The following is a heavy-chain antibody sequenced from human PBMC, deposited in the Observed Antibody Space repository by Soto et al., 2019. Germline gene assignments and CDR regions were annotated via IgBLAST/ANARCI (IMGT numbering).Heavy chain of an antibody. Sequence: QVQLVQSGAEVKKPGSSVKVSCKASGDAFTNYIFDWVRQAPGQGLEWMGGIIPMFGTPKYAQTFQDRVTISAEVSLGRTYLDLTSLRFDDTAVSYCARGREQPPVGLYFDSWGEGIRVTVSS. D-gene: IGHD1-26*01. CDR2: IIPMFGTP. V-gene: IGHV1-69*01. CDR1: GDAFTNYI. CDR3: ARGREQPPVGLYFDS. J-gene: IGHJ4*02.